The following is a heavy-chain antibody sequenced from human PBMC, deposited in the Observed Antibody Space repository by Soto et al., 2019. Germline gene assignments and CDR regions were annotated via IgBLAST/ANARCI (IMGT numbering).Heavy chain of an antibody. D-gene: IGHD2-8*02. Sequence: ASVKVSCKASGYTFTSNDINWVRQATEQGLEWMGWMNPKSGSTGYAPKFQDRLIMTRNTSITTAYMELTSLTSEDTAVYYCARGRPGGGVKRNWFDPWGQGTLVTVPQ. CDR3: ARGRPGGGVKRNWFDP. CDR2: MNPKSGST. J-gene: IGHJ5*02. V-gene: IGHV1-8*01. CDR1: GYTFTSND.